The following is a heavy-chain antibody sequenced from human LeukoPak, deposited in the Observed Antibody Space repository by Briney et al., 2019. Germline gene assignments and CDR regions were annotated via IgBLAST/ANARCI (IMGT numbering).Heavy chain of an antibody. Sequence: GGSLRLSCAASGFTFSSYWMSWVRQAPGKGLEWVANIKQDGSEKYYVDSVKGRFTISRDNAKNSLYLQMNSLRAEDTAVYYCARDGRSVGAPTLFGYWGQGTLVTVSS. CDR2: IKQDGSEK. CDR1: GFTFSSYW. J-gene: IGHJ4*02. V-gene: IGHV3-7*04. D-gene: IGHD1-26*01. CDR3: ARDGRSVGAPTLFGY.